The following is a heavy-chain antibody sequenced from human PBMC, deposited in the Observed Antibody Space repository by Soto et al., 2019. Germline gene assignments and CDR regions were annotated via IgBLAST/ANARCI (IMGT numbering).Heavy chain of an antibody. J-gene: IGHJ6*02. CDR1: GFTFSSYA. Sequence: GGSLRLSCAASGFTFSSYAMSWVRQAPGKGLEWVSAISGSGGSTYYADSAKGRFTISRDNSKNTLYLQMNSLRAEDTAVYYCAKDLGGTFGELLFYYYYGMDVWGQGTTVTVSS. CDR3: AKDLGGTFGELLFYYYYGMDV. D-gene: IGHD3-10*01. CDR2: ISGSGGST. V-gene: IGHV3-23*01.